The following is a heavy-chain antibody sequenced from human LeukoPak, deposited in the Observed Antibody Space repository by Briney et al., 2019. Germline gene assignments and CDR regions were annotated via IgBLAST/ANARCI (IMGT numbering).Heavy chain of an antibody. CDR3: AKDLLGPAGTNY. J-gene: IGHJ4*02. D-gene: IGHD6-13*01. CDR2: IYSGGST. CDR1: GFTVSSNY. V-gene: IGHV3-66*01. Sequence: PGGSLRLSCAASGFTVSSNYMSWVRQAPGKGLEWVSFIYSGGSTYYADSVKGRFIISRDNSKNTLYLQMNSLRAEDTAVYYCAKDLLGPAGTNYWGQGTLVTVSS.